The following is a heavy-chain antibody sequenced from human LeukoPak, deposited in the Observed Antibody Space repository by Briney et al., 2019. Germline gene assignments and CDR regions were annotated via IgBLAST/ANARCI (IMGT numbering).Heavy chain of an antibody. V-gene: IGHV1-69*13. J-gene: IGHJ5*02. Sequence: GASVKVSCKASGGTFSSYAISWVRQAPGQGLEWMGGIIPIFGTANYAQKFQGRVTITADESTSTAYMELSSLRSEDTAVYYCARLHSGYDPDNWFDPWGQGTLVTVSS. D-gene: IGHD5-12*01. CDR1: GGTFSSYA. CDR3: ARLHSGYDPDNWFDP. CDR2: IIPIFGTA.